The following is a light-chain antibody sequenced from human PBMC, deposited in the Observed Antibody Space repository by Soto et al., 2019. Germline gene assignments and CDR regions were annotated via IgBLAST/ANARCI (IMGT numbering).Light chain of an antibody. Sequence: QSALTQPASLSGSPGQSNTISCTGTSSDIGAYDYVSWFQQHPGKAPKLMISEVNNRPSGVSNRFSGSKSGNTAYLTISGLQVDDEAEYFCFSFTRTSRHVFGNGTKVTVL. J-gene: IGLJ1*01. CDR1: SSDIGAYDY. CDR3: FSFTRTSRHV. CDR2: EVN. V-gene: IGLV2-14*01.